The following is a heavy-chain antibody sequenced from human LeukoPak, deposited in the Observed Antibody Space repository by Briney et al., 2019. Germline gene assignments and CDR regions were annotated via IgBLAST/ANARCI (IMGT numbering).Heavy chain of an antibody. CDR1: GYTFTSHA. V-gene: IGHV1-18*01. CDR2: ISGYNGNT. Sequence: ASVKVSCKASGYTFTSHAMNWVRQAPGQGLEWMGWISGYNGNTNYAQNFQGRVTMTTDTSTSTAYMELRSLRSEDTAVYYCAAGGLRYFSRFDPWGQGTLVTVSS. D-gene: IGHD5-12*01. J-gene: IGHJ5*02. CDR3: AAGGLRYFSRFDP.